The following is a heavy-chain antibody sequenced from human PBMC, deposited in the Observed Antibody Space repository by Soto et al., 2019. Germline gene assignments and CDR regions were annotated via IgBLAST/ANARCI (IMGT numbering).Heavy chain of an antibody. V-gene: IGHV4-61*01. D-gene: IGHD3-22*01. CDR1: GGSVSSGSYY. CDR3: ARVSYYYDSSGYLKYNWFDP. CDR2: IYYSRST. J-gene: IGHJ5*02. Sequence: PSETLSLTCTVSGGSVSSGSYYWSWIRQPPGKGLEWIGYIYYSRSTNYNPSLKSRVTISVDTSKNQFSLKLSSVTAADTAVYYCARVSYYYDSSGYLKYNWFDPWGQGTLVTVSS.